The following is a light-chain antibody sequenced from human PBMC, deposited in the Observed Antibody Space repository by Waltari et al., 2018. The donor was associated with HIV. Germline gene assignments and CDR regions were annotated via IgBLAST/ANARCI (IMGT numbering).Light chain of an antibody. CDR2: LAS. CDR3: MQALQSTT. Sequence: DIVMTQSPRYLPVPPGGPASFSCCSSQSLLRSSVYHYLDWYVQKPGQSPQLLIYLASHRASGVPDRFSGSGAGTDFTLKISRVEAEDVGVYYCMQALQSTTFGQGTRLEI. V-gene: IGKV2-28*01. CDR1: QSLLRSSVYHY. J-gene: IGKJ5*01.